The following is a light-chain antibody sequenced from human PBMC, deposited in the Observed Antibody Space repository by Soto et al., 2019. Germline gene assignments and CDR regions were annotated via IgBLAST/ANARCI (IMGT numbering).Light chain of an antibody. J-gene: IGLJ3*02. V-gene: IGLV2-11*01. CDR3: CSYAGSYTWV. CDR2: DVN. CDR1: SSDVGGYNY. Sequence: QSALTQPRSVSGSPGQSVTLSCTGTSSDVGGYNYVSWYQQHPGKAPKLMIDDVNKRPSGVPDRFSGSRSGNTASLTISGLPAEDEADYYCCSYAGSYTWVFGGGTKLNVL.